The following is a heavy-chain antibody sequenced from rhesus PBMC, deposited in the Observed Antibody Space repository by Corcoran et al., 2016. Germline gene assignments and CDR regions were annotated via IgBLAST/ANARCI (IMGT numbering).Heavy chain of an antibody. Sequence: QVQLQESGPGLVKPSETLSLTCAVSGYSISSGSGWSWIRQPPGKGLEWIGYISYSGSSYYTPSFKSRVTISIDTSKNQFSLKLSSATAADTAVYYCARVSPAAGAFDYWGQGVLVTVSS. CDR2: ISYSGSS. J-gene: IGHJ4*01. CDR1: GYSISSGSG. CDR3: ARVSPAAGAFDY. V-gene: IGHV4-127*01. D-gene: IGHD6-31*01.